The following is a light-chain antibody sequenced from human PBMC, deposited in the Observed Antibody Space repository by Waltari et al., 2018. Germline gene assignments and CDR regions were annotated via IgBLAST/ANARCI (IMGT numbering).Light chain of an antibody. J-gene: IGLJ2*01. CDR3: SSYTSSSTVV. CDR1: SRAVGGYKY. V-gene: IGLV2-14*03. CDR2: DVS. Sequence: QSALTPPASVSGSPGQSITISCTGTSRAVGGYKYVSWYQQHPGNAPKLMIYDVSNRPSGVSNRFSGSKSGNTASLTISVLQAEDEADYYCSSYTSSSTVVFGGGTKLTVL.